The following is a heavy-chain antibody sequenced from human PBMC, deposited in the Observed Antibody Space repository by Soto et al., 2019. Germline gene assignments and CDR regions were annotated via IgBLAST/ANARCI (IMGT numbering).Heavy chain of an antibody. CDR2: INHRGST. CDR1: GGSFSGYY. V-gene: IGHV4-34*01. Sequence: QVQLQQWGAGLLKPSETLSLTCAVYGGSFSGYYWSWIRQPPGKGLEWIGEINHRGSTNYNPSLKRRDSISVGPSRNRSSLKLCSVTAAVTASNYCASGRGGSWYLVLSTFGTWGEGTLFTVSS. CDR3: ASGRGGSWYLVLSTFGT. D-gene: IGHD2-15*01. J-gene: IGHJ5*02.